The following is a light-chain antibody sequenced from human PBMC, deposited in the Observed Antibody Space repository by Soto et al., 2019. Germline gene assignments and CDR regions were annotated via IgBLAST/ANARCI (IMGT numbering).Light chain of an antibody. Sequence: VLTQSPATLSLSPGGRATLSCRASQSISSYLAWYQQKPGQAPRLLIYDASNRATGIPARFSGSGSGTDFTLTISSLEPEDFAVYYRQQRSNWPITFGQGTRLEIK. CDR1: QSISSY. V-gene: IGKV3-11*01. CDR3: QQRSNWPIT. J-gene: IGKJ5*01. CDR2: DAS.